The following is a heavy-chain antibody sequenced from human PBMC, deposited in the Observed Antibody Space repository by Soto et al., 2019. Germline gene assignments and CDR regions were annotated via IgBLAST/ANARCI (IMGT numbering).Heavy chain of an antibody. Sequence: SETLSLTCTVSGGSISSYYWSWIRQPPGKGLEWIGYIYYSGSTNYNPSLKSRVTISVDTSKNQFSLKLSSVTAADTAVFYCARTYYDFWSGTAPFDYWGQETLVTVSS. CDR2: IYYSGST. CDR3: ARTYYDFWSGTAPFDY. J-gene: IGHJ4*02. D-gene: IGHD3-3*01. V-gene: IGHV4-59*01. CDR1: GGSISSYY.